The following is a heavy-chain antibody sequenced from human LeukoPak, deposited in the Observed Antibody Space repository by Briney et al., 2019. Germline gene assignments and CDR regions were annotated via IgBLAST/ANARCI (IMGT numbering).Heavy chain of an antibody. CDR2: ISSSSSYI. J-gene: IGHJ6*03. Sequence: GGSLRLSCAASGFTFSSYSMNWVRQAPGKGREGVSSISSSSSYIYYADSVKGRFTISRDNAKNSLYLQMNSLRAEETAVYYCARDKSRWDYYYYMDVWGKGTTVTVSS. CDR1: GFTFSSYS. D-gene: IGHD4-23*01. V-gene: IGHV3-21*01. CDR3: ARDKSRWDYYYYMDV.